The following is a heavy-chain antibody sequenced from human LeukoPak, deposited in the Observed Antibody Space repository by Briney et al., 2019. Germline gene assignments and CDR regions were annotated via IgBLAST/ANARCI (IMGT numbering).Heavy chain of an antibody. J-gene: IGHJ6*02. Sequence: GGSLRLSCAASGFTFSSYSMNWVRQAPGKGLEWVANIKRDGSEKYYVDSVKGRFIISRDNAKNSLYLQMNSLRAEDTAVYYCARWAAASYYFYYGVDVWGLGTTVTVSS. CDR3: ARWAAASYYFYYGVDV. D-gene: IGHD6-13*01. CDR1: GFTFSSYS. V-gene: IGHV3-7*01. CDR2: IKRDGSEK.